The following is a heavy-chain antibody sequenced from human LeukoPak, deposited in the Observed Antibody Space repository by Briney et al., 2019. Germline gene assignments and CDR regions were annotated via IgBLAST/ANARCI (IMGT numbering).Heavy chain of an antibody. V-gene: IGHV3-33*01. CDR1: GFTFSSYG. D-gene: IGHD1-26*01. J-gene: IGHJ4*02. Sequence: GRSLRLSCAASGFTFSSYGMHWVRQAPGKGLEWVAVIWYDGSNKYYADSVKGRFTISRDNSKNTLYLQMNSLRAEDTAVYYCASEPRYSGSYYQFDYWGQGTLVTVSS. CDR3: ASEPRYSGSYYQFDY. CDR2: IWYDGSNK.